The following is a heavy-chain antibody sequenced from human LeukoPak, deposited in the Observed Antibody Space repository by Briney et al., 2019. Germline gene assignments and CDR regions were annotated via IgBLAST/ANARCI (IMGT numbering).Heavy chain of an antibody. J-gene: IGHJ6*02. V-gene: IGHV4-30-2*01. Sequence: SETLSLTCAVSGGSISSGGYSWSWIRQPPGKGLEWIGYIYHSGSTYYNPSLKSRVTISVDRSKNQFSLKLSSVTAADTAVYYCARFKYDFWSGSRSYYFYGMDVWGQGTTVTVSS. CDR2: IYHSGST. CDR1: GGSISSGGYS. CDR3: ARFKYDFWSGSRSYYFYGMDV. D-gene: IGHD3-3*01.